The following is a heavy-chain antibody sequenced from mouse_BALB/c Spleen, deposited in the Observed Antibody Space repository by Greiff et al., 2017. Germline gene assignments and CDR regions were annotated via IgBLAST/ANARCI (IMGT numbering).Heavy chain of an antibody. V-gene: IGHV1S56*01. CDR2: IYPGNVNT. CDR1: GYTFTSYY. CDR3: AAGGVYTGFDY. Sequence: QVQLQQSGPELVKPGASVRISCKASGYTFTSYYIHWVKQRPGQGLEWIGWIYPGNVNTKYNEKFKGKATLTADKSSSTAYMQLSSLTSEDSAVYFCAAGGVYTGFDYWGQGTTLTVSS. J-gene: IGHJ2*01.